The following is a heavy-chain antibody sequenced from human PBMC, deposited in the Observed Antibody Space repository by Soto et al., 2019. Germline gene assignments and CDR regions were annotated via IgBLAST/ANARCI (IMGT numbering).Heavy chain of an antibody. CDR3: ASDRRVMDV. CDR2: IRPYNDNA. V-gene: IGHV1-18*04. D-gene: IGHD6-6*01. J-gene: IGHJ6*02. Sequence: QVQLVQSGTEVTKTGASVRVSCKASGYTFTSYGITWVRQAPGQGLEWMGWIRPYNDNANYAEKVQDRVTLTTDTSTNTAFMELRSLTSDDTAVYYCASDRRVMDVWGQGTSVTVSS. CDR1: GYTFTSYG.